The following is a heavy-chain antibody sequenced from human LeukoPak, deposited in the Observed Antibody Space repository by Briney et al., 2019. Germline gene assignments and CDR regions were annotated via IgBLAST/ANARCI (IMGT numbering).Heavy chain of an antibody. D-gene: IGHD2-8*01. CDR3: ARRGVDSYYYYMDV. CDR2: IGTTSTI. CDR1: GFTFSNFR. Sequence: GGSLRLPCAASGFTFSNFRFNWVRQSPEKGLEWIAFIGTTSTIYYADSVKGRFTISRDNAKNSLFLQMNNLTVEDTALYYCARRGVDSYYYYMDVWGKGTTVIVSS. J-gene: IGHJ6*03. V-gene: IGHV3-48*01.